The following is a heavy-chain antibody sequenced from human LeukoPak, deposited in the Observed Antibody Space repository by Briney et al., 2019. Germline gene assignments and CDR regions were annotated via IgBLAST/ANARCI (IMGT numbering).Heavy chain of an antibody. D-gene: IGHD3-22*01. CDR2: INHSGST. V-gene: IGHV4-34*01. J-gene: IGHJ4*02. CDR3: ARGRYYDSSGYYSLNFDY. CDR1: GGSFSGYY. Sequence: PSETLSLTCAVYGGSFSGYYWSWIRQPPGKGLEWIGEINHSGSTNYNPSLKSRVTISVDTSKNQFSLKLGSVTAADTAVYYCARGRYYDSSGYYSLNFDYWGQGTLVTVSS.